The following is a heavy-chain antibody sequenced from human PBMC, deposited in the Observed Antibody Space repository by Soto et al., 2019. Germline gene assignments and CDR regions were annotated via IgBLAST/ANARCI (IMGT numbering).Heavy chain of an antibody. Sequence: GGSLRLSCAASGFTFNNAWMNWVRQAPGKGLEWVGRIKSKTDGGTTDYAAPVKGRFTISRDDSKNMLYLQMNSLKTEDTAVYYCTTDKADGSGWYVYSYGMDVWGQGTTVTVSS. J-gene: IGHJ6*02. CDR3: TTDKADGSGWYVYSYGMDV. V-gene: IGHV3-15*07. D-gene: IGHD6-19*01. CDR1: GFTFNNAW. CDR2: IKSKTDGGTT.